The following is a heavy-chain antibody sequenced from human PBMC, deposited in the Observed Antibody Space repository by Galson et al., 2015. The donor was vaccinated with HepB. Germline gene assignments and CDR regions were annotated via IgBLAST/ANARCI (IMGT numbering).Heavy chain of an antibody. CDR2: ISAYNGNT. Sequence: SVKVSCKASGYTFTTYGISWVRQAPGQGLEWMGWISAYNGNTNYAQKFQGRVTITADESTSTAYMELSSLRSEDTAVYYCARDSRAPSQSNGMDVWGQGTTVTVSS. D-gene: IGHD5/OR15-5a*01. J-gene: IGHJ6*02. CDR1: GYTFTTYG. CDR3: ARDSRAPSQSNGMDV. V-gene: IGHV1-18*04.